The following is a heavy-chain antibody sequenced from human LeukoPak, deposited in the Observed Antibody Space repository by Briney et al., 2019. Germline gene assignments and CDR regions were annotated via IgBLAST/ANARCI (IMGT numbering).Heavy chain of an antibody. J-gene: IGHJ6*02. CDR1: GYTFTSSN. V-gene: IGHV1-8*01. CDR2: MNPSSGNT. D-gene: IGHD3-9*01. CDR3: ARGLDVERSSAWSWGPKKFYYNVMDV. Sequence: GAAVRVSCNVSGYTFTSSNINWVRQAPGQGLEWMGWMNPSSGNTAYAQRFQGRVTMTRDTSTNTAFLQLTSLRSEDTAVYYCARGLDVERSSAWSWGPKKFYYNVMDVWGQGTTVTVSS.